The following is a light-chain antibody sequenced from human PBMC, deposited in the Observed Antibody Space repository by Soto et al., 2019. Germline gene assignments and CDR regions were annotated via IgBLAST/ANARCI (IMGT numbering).Light chain of an antibody. CDR1: SGSVSTSYY. CDR3: VLYMGSGIWV. V-gene: IGLV8-61*01. CDR2: STN. Sequence: QAVVTQEPSFSVSPGGTVTLTCGLSSGSVSTSYYPSWYQQTPGQAPRTLIYSTNTRSSGVPDRFSGSILANKAVLTIAGAHADDESDYYWVLYMGSGIWVFGGGTKLTVL. J-gene: IGLJ3*02.